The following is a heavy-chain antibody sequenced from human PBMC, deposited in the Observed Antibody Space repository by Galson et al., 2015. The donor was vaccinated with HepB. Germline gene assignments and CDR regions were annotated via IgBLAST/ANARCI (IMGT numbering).Heavy chain of an antibody. Sequence: SLRLSCAASGFTFSNYGMHWVRQAPGEGLEWVAVIWHDGSDKYYADSVKGRFTISRDNSKNTLYLQMNSLRVEDTAVYYCARDAGRAMTVSDYWGQGTLVTVSS. J-gene: IGHJ4*02. CDR2: IWHDGSDK. CDR1: GFTFSNYG. D-gene: IGHD4-17*01. CDR3: ARDAGRAMTVSDY. V-gene: IGHV3-33*01.